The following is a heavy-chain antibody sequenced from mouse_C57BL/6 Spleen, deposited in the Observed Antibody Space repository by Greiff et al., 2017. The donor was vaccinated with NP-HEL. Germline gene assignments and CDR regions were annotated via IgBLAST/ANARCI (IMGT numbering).Heavy chain of an antibody. Sequence: EVQRVESGGGLVKPGGSLKLSCAASGFTFSSYAMSWVRQTPEERLEWVATISDGGSYTYYPDNVKGRFTISRDNAKNNLYLQMSHLKSEDTAMYYCARDPHYYGSSYGWYFDVWGTGTTVTVSS. V-gene: IGHV5-4*01. J-gene: IGHJ1*03. D-gene: IGHD1-1*01. CDR1: GFTFSSYA. CDR2: ISDGGSYT. CDR3: ARDPHYYGSSYGWYFDV.